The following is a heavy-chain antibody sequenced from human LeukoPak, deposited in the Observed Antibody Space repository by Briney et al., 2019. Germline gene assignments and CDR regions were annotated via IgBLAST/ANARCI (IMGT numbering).Heavy chain of an antibody. CDR2: IYYSGST. CDR1: GGSISSYY. V-gene: IGHV4-59*08. D-gene: IGHD2-21*02. Sequence: SETLSLTCTVSGGSISSYYWSWIRQPPGKGLEWIGYIYYSGSTNYNPSLKSRVTISVDTSKNQFSLKLSSVTAADTAVYYCARLDSVTGGMDVWGQGTTVTVSS. CDR3: ARLDSVTGGMDV. J-gene: IGHJ6*02.